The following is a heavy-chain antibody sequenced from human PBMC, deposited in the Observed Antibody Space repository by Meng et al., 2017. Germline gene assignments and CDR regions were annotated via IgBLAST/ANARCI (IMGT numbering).Heavy chain of an antibody. Sequence: VKVSCKASGYTFTSYGISWVRQAPGQGLEWMGWISAYNGNTNYAQKLQGRVTMTTDTSTSTAYMELRSLRSDDTAVYYCARDGLRYFDWSNSPFDYWGQGTLVTVSS. D-gene: IGHD3-9*01. J-gene: IGHJ4*02. CDR2: ISAYNGNT. CDR1: GYTFTSYG. CDR3: ARDGLRYFDWSNSPFDY. V-gene: IGHV1-18*01.